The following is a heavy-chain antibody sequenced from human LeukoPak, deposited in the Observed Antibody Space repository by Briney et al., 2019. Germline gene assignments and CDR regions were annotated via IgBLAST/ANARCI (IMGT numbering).Heavy chain of an antibody. CDR3: AELGITMIGGV. D-gene: IGHD3-10*02. V-gene: IGHV3-48*03. J-gene: IGHJ6*04. CDR2: ISTSGLTI. Sequence: GGSLRLSCAASGFTFSSYAMNWVRQTPRKGLEWVSYISTSGLTIYYADSVKGRFTISRDNAKNSLYLQMNSLRAEDTAVYYCAELGITMIGGVWGKGTTVTISS. CDR1: GFTFSSYA.